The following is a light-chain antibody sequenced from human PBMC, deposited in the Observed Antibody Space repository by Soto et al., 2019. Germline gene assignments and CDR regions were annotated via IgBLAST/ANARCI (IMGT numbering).Light chain of an antibody. CDR1: QSISSY. J-gene: IGKJ2*01. Sequence: DIQMTQSPSSLSASVGDRVTISCRASQSISSYLNWYQEKPGKAPKLLIYAASSLQSEVPSRFSGSGSGTDFTLTISSLQPEDFATYYCQQSYSTPYTFGQGTKLDIK. CDR3: QQSYSTPYT. V-gene: IGKV1-39*01. CDR2: AAS.